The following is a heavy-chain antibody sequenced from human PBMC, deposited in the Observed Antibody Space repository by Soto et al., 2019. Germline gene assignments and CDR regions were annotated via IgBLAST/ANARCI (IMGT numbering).Heavy chain of an antibody. Sequence: PGGSLRLSCAASGFTFSSYAMSWARQAPGKGLEWVSSIGVSSDAYYADSVKGRFTISRDNSRNTLYLQMNSLRAEDTALYYCAKNYFFDSWGQGTLVTGSS. CDR1: GFTFSSYA. CDR3: AKNYFFDS. V-gene: IGHV3-23*01. J-gene: IGHJ4*02. CDR2: IGVSSDA.